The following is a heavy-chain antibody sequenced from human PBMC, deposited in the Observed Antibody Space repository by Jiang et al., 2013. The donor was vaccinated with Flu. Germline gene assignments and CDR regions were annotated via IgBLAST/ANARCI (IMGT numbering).Heavy chain of an antibody. D-gene: IGHD2-8*02. Sequence: VRQATGQGLEWMGWMNPNSGNTGYAQKFQGRVTMTRNTSISTAYMELSSLRSEDTAVYYCARGDTDWFDPWGQGTLVTVSS. CDR3: ARGDTDWFDP. CDR2: MNPNSGNT. V-gene: IGHV1-8*01. J-gene: IGHJ5*02.